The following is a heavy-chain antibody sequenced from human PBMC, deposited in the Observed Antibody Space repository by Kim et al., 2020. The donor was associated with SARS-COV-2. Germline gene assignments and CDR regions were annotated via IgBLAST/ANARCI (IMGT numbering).Heavy chain of an antibody. V-gene: IGHV5-10-1*01. J-gene: IGHJ4*02. D-gene: IGHD3-22*01. CDR2: IDPSDSYT. CDR3: ARHQFNYYDSSGYYLDY. CDR1: GYSFTSYW. Sequence: GESLKISCKGSGYSFTSYWISWVRQMPGKGLEWMGRIDPSDSYTNYSPSFQGHVTISADKSISTAYLQWSSLKASDTAMYYCARHQFNYYDSSGYYLDYWGQGTLVTVSS.